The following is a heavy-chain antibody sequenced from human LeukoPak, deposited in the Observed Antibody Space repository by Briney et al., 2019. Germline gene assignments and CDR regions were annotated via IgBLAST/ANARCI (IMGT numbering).Heavy chain of an antibody. CDR1: GGSISTYY. V-gene: IGHV4-59*01. Sequence: PSETLSLTCTVSGGSISTYYWSWIRQPPGKGLEWIGYIYYSGSTNYNPSLKSRVTISVDTSKNQFSLKLSSVTAADTAVYYCARGSLGATNLNYFDYWGQGTLVTVSS. CDR2: IYYSGST. D-gene: IGHD1-26*01. J-gene: IGHJ4*02. CDR3: ARGSLGATNLNYFDY.